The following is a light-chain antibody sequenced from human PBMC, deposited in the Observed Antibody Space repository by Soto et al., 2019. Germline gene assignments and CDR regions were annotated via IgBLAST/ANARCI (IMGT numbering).Light chain of an antibody. Sequence: QSALTQPPSASGSPGQSVTISCTGTSSDVGGYSFVSWYQQHPGKAPQVLIYDVNKRPSGVPDRVSGSKSGNTASLTVSGLQAEYEADYYCSSHAGSDNPFVFVTGTKLTVL. J-gene: IGLJ1*01. CDR3: SSHAGSDNPFV. V-gene: IGLV2-8*01. CDR1: SSDVGGYSF. CDR2: DVN.